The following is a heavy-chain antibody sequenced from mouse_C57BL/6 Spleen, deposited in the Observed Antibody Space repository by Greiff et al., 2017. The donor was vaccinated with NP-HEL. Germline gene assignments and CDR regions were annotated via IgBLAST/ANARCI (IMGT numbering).Heavy chain of an antibody. CDR2: IDPSDSET. J-gene: IGHJ4*01. D-gene: IGHD2-4*01. V-gene: IGHV1-52*01. Sequence: VQLQQSGAELVRPGSSVKLSCKASGYTFTSYWMQWVKQRPIQGLEWIGNIDPSDSETHYNQKFKDKATLTVDKSSSTAYMQLSSLTSEDSAVYYCARRRDYDEDYAMDYWGQGTSVTVSS. CDR1: GYTFTSYW. CDR3: ARRRDYDEDYAMDY.